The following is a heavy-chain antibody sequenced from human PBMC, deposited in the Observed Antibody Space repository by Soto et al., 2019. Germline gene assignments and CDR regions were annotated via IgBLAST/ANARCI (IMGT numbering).Heavy chain of an antibody. V-gene: IGHV3-23*01. CDR3: AKPRYSSGIYHGIDV. Sequence: GGSLRLSCAASGFTFSTSAMRWVRQAPGKGLEGVSAISGSGGDTYYADSVKGRFTISRDNSKNTVYLQMNSLRVEDSAAYYCAKPRYSSGIYHGIDVWGQGTTVTVPS. J-gene: IGHJ6*02. CDR2: ISGSGGDT. CDR1: GFTFSTSA. D-gene: IGHD6-19*01.